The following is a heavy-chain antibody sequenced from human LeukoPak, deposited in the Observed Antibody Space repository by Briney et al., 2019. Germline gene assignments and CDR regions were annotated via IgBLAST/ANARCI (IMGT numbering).Heavy chain of an antibody. CDR2: INHSGST. D-gene: IGHD1-1*01. Sequence: SETLSLTCAVYGGSFSGYYWSWIRQPPGKGLEWIGEINHSGSTNYNPSLKSRVTISVDTSKNQFSLKLSSVTAADTAVYYCALSLEGAGDYWGQGTLVTVSS. V-gene: IGHV4-34*01. CDR1: GGSFSGYY. J-gene: IGHJ4*02. CDR3: ALSLEGAGDY.